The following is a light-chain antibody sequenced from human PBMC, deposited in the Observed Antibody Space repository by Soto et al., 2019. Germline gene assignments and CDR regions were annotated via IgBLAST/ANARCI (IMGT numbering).Light chain of an antibody. CDR1: SSDVGGYNY. J-gene: IGLJ1*01. V-gene: IGLV2-14*01. CDR3: SSYTSSTLLV. Sequence: QSALTQPASVSGSPGQSITISCTGTSSDVGGYNYVSWYPQHPGKAPKLMIYDVSNRPSGVSNRFSGSKSGNTASLNISGLQSEDEADYYCSSYTSSTLLVFGTGTKLTVL. CDR2: DVS.